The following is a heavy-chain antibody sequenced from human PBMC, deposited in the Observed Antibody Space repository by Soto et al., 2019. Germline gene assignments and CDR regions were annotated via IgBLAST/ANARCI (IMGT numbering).Heavy chain of an antibody. J-gene: IGHJ6*03. V-gene: IGHV4-34*01. CDR3: ARGKAYYDCWSGDKCYYYMDV. Sequence: SETLSLTCAVYGGSFSGYYWTWIRQPPGKGLEWIGEINHSGSTNYNPSLKSRVTISVDTSKNQFSLKLSSVTAADTAVYYCARGKAYYDCWSGDKCYYYMDVWGKGTTVTVSS. CDR2: INHSGST. D-gene: IGHD3-3*01. CDR1: GGSFSGYY.